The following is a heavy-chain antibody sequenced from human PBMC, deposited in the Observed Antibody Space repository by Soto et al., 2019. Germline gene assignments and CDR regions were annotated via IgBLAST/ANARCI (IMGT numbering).Heavy chain of an antibody. CDR3: ATGVICIGYFTVDS. CDR2: FIPVYRTL. D-gene: IGHD3-3*01. V-gene: IGHV1-69*01. Sequence: QVLLVQSGAEVKKPGSSVKISCKASGGSFGNSAINWVRQTPGQGLEWLGGFIPVYRTLNYAQKFQGRVTITEDESTGTAYMTLSSLASNDTSVYYCATGVICIGYFTVDSWGQGTRVTVSS. CDR1: GGSFGNSA. J-gene: IGHJ4*02.